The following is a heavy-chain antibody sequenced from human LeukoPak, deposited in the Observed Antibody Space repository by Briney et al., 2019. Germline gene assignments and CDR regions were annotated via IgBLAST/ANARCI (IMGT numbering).Heavy chain of an antibody. V-gene: IGHV4-39*07. Sequence: SETLSLTCTVSGGSISSSSYYWGWIRQPPGKGLEWIGSIYYSGRTYYNPSLKSRVTIAVDTSNNQCSLKLSSVTAADTAVYYCARRAVDTAMVNDAFDIWGQGTMVTVSS. J-gene: IGHJ3*02. D-gene: IGHD5-18*01. CDR3: ARRAVDTAMVNDAFDI. CDR1: GGSISSSSYY. CDR2: IYYSGRT.